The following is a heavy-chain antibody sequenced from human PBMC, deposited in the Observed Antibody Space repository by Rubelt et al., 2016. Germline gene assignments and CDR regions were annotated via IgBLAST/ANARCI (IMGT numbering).Heavy chain of an antibody. D-gene: IGHD3-22*01. Sequence: QVQLVQSGAEAKKPGASVKVSCKASGYTFTGYYMHWVRQAPGQGLEWMGWINPNSGGTNYAQKCQGRVTMTRDTSIGTAYMGLSRLRSDDTAVYYCARFAIGGHSSGYLFDYWGQGTLVTVSS. V-gene: IGHV1-2*02. CDR1: GYTFTGYY. CDR3: ARFAIGGHSSGYLFDY. J-gene: IGHJ4*02. CDR2: INPNSGGT.